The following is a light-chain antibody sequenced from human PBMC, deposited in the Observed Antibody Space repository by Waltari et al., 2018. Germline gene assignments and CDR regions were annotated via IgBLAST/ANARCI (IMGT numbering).Light chain of an antibody. V-gene: IGKV3-11*01. CDR3: QQRKYWPPLT. CDR1: RTVGTY. CDR2: DVF. J-gene: IGKJ4*01. Sequence: VLTQPPATLCLSPGETATLSCRASRTVGTYSAWYQHKPGQPPRLLLYDVFNSATGIPARFSGSGSGTDFTLTISSLEPEDSAVYFCQQRKYWPPLTFGGGTKVMIK.